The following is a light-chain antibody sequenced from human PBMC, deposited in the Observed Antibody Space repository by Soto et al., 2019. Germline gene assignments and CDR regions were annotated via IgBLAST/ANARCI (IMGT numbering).Light chain of an antibody. Sequence: EIVLTQSPGTLSLSPGERATLSCRASQSVRSSYFAWYQQKPGQAPRLLIFGVSSRATGIPDRFSGTGSGTDFTLTISRLEPEDFAVYYCQQYGTSPRTFGQGTKVDIK. CDR3: QQYGTSPRT. CDR1: QSVRSSY. V-gene: IGKV3-20*01. CDR2: GVS. J-gene: IGKJ1*01.